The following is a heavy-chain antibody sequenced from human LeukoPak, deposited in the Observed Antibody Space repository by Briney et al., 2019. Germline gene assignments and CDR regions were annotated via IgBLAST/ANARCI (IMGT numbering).Heavy chain of an antibody. CDR2: INPNSGGT. CDR3: ARGAGTPNWFDP. Sequence: EASVKVSCKASGYTFTGYYMHWVRQAPGQGLEWMGWINPNSGGTSYAQKFQGRVTMTRDTSISTAYMELSRLRSDDTAVYYCARGAGTPNWFDPWGQGTLVTVSS. V-gene: IGHV1-2*02. CDR1: GYTFTGYY. J-gene: IGHJ5*02. D-gene: IGHD1-7*01.